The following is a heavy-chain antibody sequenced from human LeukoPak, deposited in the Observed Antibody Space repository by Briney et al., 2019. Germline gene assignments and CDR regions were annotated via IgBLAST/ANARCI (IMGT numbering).Heavy chain of an antibody. J-gene: IGHJ4*02. CDR1: GGSISSASYY. CDR3: ARDWNADGGPFDY. D-gene: IGHD1-1*01. Sequence: SETLSLTCTVSGGSISSASYYWGWIRQPPGKGLEWIGSIHASGSTYYNPSLKSRVTISVDTSKKQFSLRLSSVTAADTAVYSCARDWNADGGPFDYWGQGSLVTVSS. V-gene: IGHV4-39*07. CDR2: IHASGST.